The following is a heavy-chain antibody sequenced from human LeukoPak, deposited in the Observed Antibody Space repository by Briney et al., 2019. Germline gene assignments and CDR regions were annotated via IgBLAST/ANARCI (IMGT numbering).Heavy chain of an antibody. CDR3: AKDLRPDGVDNFDH. D-gene: IGHD2-8*01. CDR1: GFNFNSYT. CDR2: ILASGSTS. J-gene: IGHJ4*02. V-gene: IGHV3-23*01. Sequence: GGSLRLSCAASGFNFNSYTMNWVGQAPGKGLQWVANILASGSTSYYADSVKGRFIISRDNSKNTVYLQMNSLRVEDTAIYYGAKDLRPDGVDNFDHWGQGILVTVSS.